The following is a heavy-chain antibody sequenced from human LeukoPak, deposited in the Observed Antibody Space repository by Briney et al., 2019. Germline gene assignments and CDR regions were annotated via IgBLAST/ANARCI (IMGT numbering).Heavy chain of an antibody. CDR1: GFTFSSYA. D-gene: IGHD1-26*01. V-gene: IGHV3-23*01. CDR3: AKHSLVGALFDY. J-gene: IGHJ4*02. Sequence: GGSLRLSCAASGFTFSSYAMTWVRQAPGKGLEWVSGISGSGGSTFYADSVKGRFTISRDNSKNMLYLKWSSLRAEDTAVYYCAKHSLVGALFDYWGQGTLVTVSS. CDR2: ISGSGGST.